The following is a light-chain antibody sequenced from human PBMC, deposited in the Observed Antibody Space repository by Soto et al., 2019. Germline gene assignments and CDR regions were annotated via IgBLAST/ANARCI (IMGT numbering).Light chain of an antibody. Sequence: DIQMTQSPSTLSASVGDRVTITCRASQSISSWLAWYQQKPGTAAKVLIYHASNLQSVVPSRFSGSGSGTECTLTISSLQPDDFATYYCQQYNSYSFGQGTKVDIK. V-gene: IGKV1-5*01. CDR3: QQYNSYS. CDR1: QSISSW. J-gene: IGKJ1*01. CDR2: HAS.